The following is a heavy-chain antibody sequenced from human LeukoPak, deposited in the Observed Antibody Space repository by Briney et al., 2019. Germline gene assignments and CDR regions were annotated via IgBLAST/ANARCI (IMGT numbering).Heavy chain of an antibody. CDR2: IYYSGST. CDR3: AREKAPSLMVYARYYYYYYMDV. V-gene: IGHV4-39*07. J-gene: IGHJ6*03. Sequence: SETLSLTCAVSGGSISSSSYYWGWIRQPPGKGLEWIGSIYYSGSTYYNPSLKSRVTISVDTSKNQFSLKLSSVTAADTAVYYCAREKAPSLMVYARYYYYYYMDVWGKGTTVTVSS. CDR1: GGSISSSSYY. D-gene: IGHD2-8*01.